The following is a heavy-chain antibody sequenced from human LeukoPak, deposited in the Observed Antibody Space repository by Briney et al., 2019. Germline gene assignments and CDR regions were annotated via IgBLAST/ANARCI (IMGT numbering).Heavy chain of an antibody. CDR1: GFTFNTYS. CDR3: ARSGDPLYYYDSSGYYDLDY. J-gene: IGHJ4*02. CDR2: ISSSSSYI. Sequence: GGSLRLSCAASGFTFNTYSMNWVRQAPGKGLEWVSSISSSSSYIYYADSVKGRFTISRDNAKNSLYLQMNSLRAEDTAVYYCARSGDPLYYYDSSGYYDLDYWGQGTLVTVSS. D-gene: IGHD3-22*01. V-gene: IGHV3-21*01.